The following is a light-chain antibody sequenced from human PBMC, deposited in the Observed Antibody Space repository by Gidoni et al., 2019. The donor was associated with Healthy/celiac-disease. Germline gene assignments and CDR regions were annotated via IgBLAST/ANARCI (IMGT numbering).Light chain of an antibody. J-gene: IGLJ3*02. Sequence: QSALTQPASLSGSPGQSLTISCTGTSSDVGGYNYVSWYQQHPGKAPKLMIYDVSNRPSGVSNRFSGSKSGNTASLTISGLQAEDEADDYCSSYTSSSSEVFGGGTKLTV. CDR3: SSYTSSSSEV. CDR2: DVS. CDR1: SSDVGGYNY. V-gene: IGLV2-14*01.